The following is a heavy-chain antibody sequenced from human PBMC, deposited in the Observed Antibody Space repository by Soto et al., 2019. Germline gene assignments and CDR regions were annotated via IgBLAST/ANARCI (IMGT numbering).Heavy chain of an antibody. CDR1: GFTFSSYW. J-gene: IGHJ6*03. CDR3: AIDEFGGYCTNGVCSDYYYMDV. CDR2: IKQDGSEK. V-gene: IGHV3-7*01. Sequence: PGGSLRLSCAASGFTFSSYWMSWVRQAPGKGLEWVANIKQDGSEKYYVDSVKGRFTISRDNAKNSLYLQMNSLRAEDTAVYYCAIDEFGGYCTNGVCSDYYYMDVWGKGTTVTVSS. D-gene: IGHD2-8*01.